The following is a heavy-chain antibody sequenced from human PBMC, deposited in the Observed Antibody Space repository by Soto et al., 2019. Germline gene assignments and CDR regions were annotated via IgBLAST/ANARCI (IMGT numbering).Heavy chain of an antibody. CDR1: GFTFTNHW. V-gene: IGHV3-7*03. CDR3: ASWSGGWPN. CDR2: IKKDGSEK. D-gene: IGHD3-3*01. Sequence: EVQLVESGGGLVQPGGSLRLSCAASGFTFTNHWLSWVRQTPGKWLEWVANIKKDGSEKYYVDSVKGRFTISRDNAKNSLDLQMNSLRAEDTAVYYCASWSGGWPNWGQGTLVIVSS. J-gene: IGHJ4*02.